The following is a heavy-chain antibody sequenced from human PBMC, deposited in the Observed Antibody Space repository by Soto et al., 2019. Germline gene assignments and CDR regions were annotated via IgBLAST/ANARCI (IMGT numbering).Heavy chain of an antibody. CDR3: ARASGDGDNVPFEY. CDR1: GGSITSGGYS. CDR2: IYYSGST. D-gene: IGHD4-17*01. J-gene: IGHJ4*02. Sequence: QLQLQESGSGLVKPSQTLSLTCAVSGGSITSGGYSWTWIRQPPGKGLEWIGYIYYSGSTHYSPTLKSRVSISVDRSKNQFSLKLSSVTAADTAIYYCARASGDGDNVPFEYWGQGTLVTVS. V-gene: IGHV4-30-2*01.